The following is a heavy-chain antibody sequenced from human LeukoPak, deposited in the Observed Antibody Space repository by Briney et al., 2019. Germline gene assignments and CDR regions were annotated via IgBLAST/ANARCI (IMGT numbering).Heavy chain of an antibody. CDR2: ISYDGSNK. CDR1: GFTFSRYG. Sequence: PGRSLRLSCVASGFTFSRYGMHWVRQAPGKGLEWVAGISYDGSNKYYADSVKGRVTISRDYSKNTLYLQMNSLRADDAAVYYCAKGPPPGSPYIMDVWGQGTTVTVSS. V-gene: IGHV3-30*18. J-gene: IGHJ6*02. CDR3: AKGPPPGSPYIMDV.